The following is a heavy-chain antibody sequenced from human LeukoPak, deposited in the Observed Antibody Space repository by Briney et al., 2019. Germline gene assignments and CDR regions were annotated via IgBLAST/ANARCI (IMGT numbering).Heavy chain of an antibody. CDR2: VRGST. CDR1: GFTLTNYA. J-gene: IGHJ6*03. CDR3: AKAVSSSAYYHYYIDV. D-gene: IGHD6-6*01. Sequence: GGSLRLSCAASGFTLTNYAMSWVRQAPGKGLEWVSGVRGSTYSAVSVKGRFTISRDSSQNTLYLQMSSLRVEDTAVYYCAKAVSSSAYYHYYIDVWGKGTTVTVSS. V-gene: IGHV3-23*01.